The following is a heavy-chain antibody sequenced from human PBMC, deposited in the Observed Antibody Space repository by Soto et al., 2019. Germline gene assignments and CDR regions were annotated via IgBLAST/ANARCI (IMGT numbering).Heavy chain of an antibody. CDR2: ISGGGGSA. CDR3: VIEDSAWDARGCVDF. D-gene: IGHD6-19*01. J-gene: IGHJ3*01. CDR1: AFTFSNYS. V-gene: IGHV3-23*01. Sequence: EVQLLESGGGLVRPGGSLRLSCAASAFTFSNYSMNWVRQAPGKGLEWVSVISGGGGSASYADSVQGLFTISRDNSKSMFYLQMGSLSAEDAAIDYCVIEDSAWDARGCVDFWGRGTMVTVS.